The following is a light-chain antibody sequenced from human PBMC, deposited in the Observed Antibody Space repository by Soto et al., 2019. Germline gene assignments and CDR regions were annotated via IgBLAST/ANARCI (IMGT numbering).Light chain of an antibody. J-gene: IGKJ1*01. Sequence: EIVMTQSPATLSVSPGERATLSCRASPSVSSNLAWYQQKPVQAPRLLIYGASTRATGVPVRFSGSGSGTELILPISSLQSEDFAVYYCKQYNNWPPWTFGQGTKVEIK. CDR2: GAS. V-gene: IGKV3-15*01. CDR1: PSVSSN. CDR3: KQYNNWPPWT.